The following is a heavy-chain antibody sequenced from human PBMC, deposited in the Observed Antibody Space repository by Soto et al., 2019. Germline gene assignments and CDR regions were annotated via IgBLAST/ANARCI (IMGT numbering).Heavy chain of an antibody. CDR3: AGSGWGLRRYYFDY. CDR1: GGSFSNYC. V-gene: IGHV4-34*01. Sequence: QVQLQQWGAGLLKPSETLSLTCAVYGGSFSNYCWSWIRQPPGKGLEWIGEINHSGSTNYNPSLKSRVTISVDTSKNQFSLKLSSVTAADTAVYYCAGSGWGLRRYYFDYWGQGTLVTVSS. J-gene: IGHJ4*02. D-gene: IGHD6-19*01. CDR2: INHSGST.